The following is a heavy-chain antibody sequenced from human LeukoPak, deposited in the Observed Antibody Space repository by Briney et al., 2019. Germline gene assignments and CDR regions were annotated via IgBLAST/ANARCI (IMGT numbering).Heavy chain of an antibody. CDR2: IYSGGRT. Sequence: PGGSLRLSCAASGFTVSSSYMSWVRQAPGKGLEWVSVIYSGGRTDYTDSVKGRITISRDKSKNTLYLQMNGLRVEDTAVYYCAREPGTTLDYWGQGTLVTVSS. V-gene: IGHV3-53*01. CDR1: GFTVSSSY. CDR3: AREPGTTLDY. D-gene: IGHD1-14*01. J-gene: IGHJ4*02.